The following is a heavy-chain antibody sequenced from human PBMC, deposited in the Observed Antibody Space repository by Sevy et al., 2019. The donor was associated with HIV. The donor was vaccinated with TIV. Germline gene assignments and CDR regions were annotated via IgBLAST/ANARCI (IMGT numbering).Heavy chain of an antibody. J-gene: IGHJ5*02. CDR2: ISYDGSNK. V-gene: IGHV3-33*01. Sequence: GGSLRLSCAASGFIFYTFGMHWVRQAPGKGLEWVAVISYDGSNKYYADSVKGRFTISRDNSKNTLYLLMNGLRAEDTAVYYCARESLHWFDPWGQGTLVTVSS. CDR3: ARESLHWFDP. CDR1: GFIFYTFG.